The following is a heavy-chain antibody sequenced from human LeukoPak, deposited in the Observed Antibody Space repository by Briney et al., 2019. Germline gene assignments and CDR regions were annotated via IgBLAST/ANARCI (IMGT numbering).Heavy chain of an antibody. CDR1: GFTFSSYA. CDR3: ARWGYGDYRFDY. CDR2: ISYDGSNK. Sequence: GRSLRLSCAASGFTFSSYAMHWVRQAPGKGLEWVAVISYDGSNKYYADSVKGRFTISRDNSQNTLYLQMNSLRAEDTAVYYCARWGYGDYRFDYWGQGTLVTVSS. J-gene: IGHJ4*02. D-gene: IGHD4-17*01. V-gene: IGHV3-30-3*01.